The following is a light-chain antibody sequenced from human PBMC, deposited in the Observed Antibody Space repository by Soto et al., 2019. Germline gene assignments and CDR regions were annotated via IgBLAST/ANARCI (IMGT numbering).Light chain of an antibody. J-gene: IGKJ1*01. CDR1: RDIRSY. Sequence: DIVTITRRASRDIRSYLSWYHQKPGKPPKLLIYEASDLQIGVPSRLSGSGSGTTFTLTITSLQPEDFATYYCQQSFYAPPTFGQGTKVDIK. CDR3: QQSFYAPPT. V-gene: IGKV1-39*01. CDR2: EAS.